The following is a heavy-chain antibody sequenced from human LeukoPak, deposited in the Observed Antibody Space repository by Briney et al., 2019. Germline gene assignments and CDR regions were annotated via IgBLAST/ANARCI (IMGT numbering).Heavy chain of an antibody. CDR1: GGSISSYY. CDR2: INHSGST. D-gene: IGHD3-9*01. Sequence: SETLSLTCTVSGGSISSYYWSWIRQPPGKGLEWIGEINHSGSTNYNPSLKSRVTISVDTSKNQFSLKLSSVTAADTAVYYCARQGYDILTGYSHFDYWGQGTLVTVSS. J-gene: IGHJ4*02. CDR3: ARQGYDILTGYSHFDY. V-gene: IGHV4-34*01.